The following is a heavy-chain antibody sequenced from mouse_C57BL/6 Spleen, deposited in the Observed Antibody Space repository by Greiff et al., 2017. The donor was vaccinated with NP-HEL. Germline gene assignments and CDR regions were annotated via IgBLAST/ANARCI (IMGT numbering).Heavy chain of an antibody. CDR3: TRDDWDSYFDY. Sequence: EVQRVESGEGLVKPGGSLKLSCAASGFTFSSYAMSWVRQTPEKRLEWVAYISSGGDYIYYADTVKGRFTISRDNARNTLYLQMSSLKSEDTAMYYCTRDDWDSYFDYWGQGTTLTVSS. V-gene: IGHV5-9-1*02. J-gene: IGHJ2*01. D-gene: IGHD4-1*01. CDR1: GFTFSSYA. CDR2: ISSGGDYI.